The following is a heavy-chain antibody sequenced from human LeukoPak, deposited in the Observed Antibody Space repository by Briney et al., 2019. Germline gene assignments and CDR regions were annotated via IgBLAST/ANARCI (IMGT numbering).Heavy chain of an antibody. D-gene: IGHD2-8*01. CDR1: GYTFTNYY. V-gene: IGHV1-2*02. J-gene: IGHJ4*02. Sequence: ASLKVSCKASGYTFTNYYMHWVRQAPGQRLEWMAWINSNSGCTNYAQNFQGRVTMTRDTSISTAYMELMSLTSDDTAVYYCARTNMLDYWGQGTLVTVSS. CDR2: INSNSGCT. CDR3: ARTNMLDY.